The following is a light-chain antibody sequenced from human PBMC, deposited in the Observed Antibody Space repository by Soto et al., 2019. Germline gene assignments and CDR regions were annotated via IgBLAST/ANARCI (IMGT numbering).Light chain of an antibody. CDR2: DVT. J-gene: IGLJ3*02. Sequence: QSALTQPRSVSGSPGQSVTISCTGTGSDVGGYNYVSWNQQHPGKAPKLMIYDVTTRPSGVPDRFSGSKSGNTASLTISGLQAEDEADYYCCSYADNYSWVFGGGTKLTVL. CDR3: CSYADNYSWV. CDR1: GSDVGGYNY. V-gene: IGLV2-11*01.